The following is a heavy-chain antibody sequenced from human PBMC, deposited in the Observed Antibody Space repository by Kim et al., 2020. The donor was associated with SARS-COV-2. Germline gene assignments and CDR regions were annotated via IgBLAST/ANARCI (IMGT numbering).Heavy chain of an antibody. Sequence: ASVKVSCKASGHTFSSYAMNWVRQAPGQGLEWMGWINTNTENPTYAQGFTGRFVFSLDTSVSTTLLQISGLKPEDTAIYYCASSMVYGVISAFDIWAQGT. CDR3: ASSMVYGVISAFDI. CDR1: GHTFSSYA. J-gene: IGHJ3*02. V-gene: IGHV7-4-1*02. CDR2: INTNTENP. D-gene: IGHD3-10*01.